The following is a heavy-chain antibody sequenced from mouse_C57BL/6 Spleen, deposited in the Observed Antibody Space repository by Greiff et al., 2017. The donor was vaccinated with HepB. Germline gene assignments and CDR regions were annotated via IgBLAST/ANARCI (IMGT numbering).Heavy chain of an antibody. J-gene: IGHJ2*01. CDR3: TSNSDFDY. D-gene: IGHD1-3*01. V-gene: IGHV1-66*01. Sequence: VQLQQSGPELVKPGESVKITCKASGYSFTSYYIHWVKQRPGQGLEWIGWIYPGSGNNKYNEKFKSKPTLTADTSSSPAYMQRSSLTSEDSAVYYCTSNSDFDYGGQGTTLTVSS. CDR2: IYPGSGNN. CDR1: GYSFTSYY.